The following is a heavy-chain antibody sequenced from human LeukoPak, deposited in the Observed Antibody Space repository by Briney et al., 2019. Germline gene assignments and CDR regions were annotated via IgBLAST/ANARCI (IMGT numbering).Heavy chain of an antibody. CDR1: GYTFTSYG. D-gene: IGHD6-13*01. CDR2: ISANNGNT. CDR3: ATGIAAAGLDY. V-gene: IGHV1-18*01. J-gene: IGHJ4*02. Sequence: ASVKVSCKASGYTFTSYGISWVRQAPGQGLEWMGWISANNGNTNYAQKLQGRVTMTTDTSTSTAYMELRSLRSEDTAVYYCATGIAAAGLDYWGQGTLVTVSS.